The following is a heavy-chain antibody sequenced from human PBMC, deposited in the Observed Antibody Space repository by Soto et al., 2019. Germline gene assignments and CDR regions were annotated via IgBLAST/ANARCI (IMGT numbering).Heavy chain of an antibody. Sequence: SDTLSLTCTVSGGSISGYYWSWIRQPPGKGLEWIGYMYNTGSTVYNPSFKSRVTISVDTSKNQFSLKLNSVTAADTVVYYCARDLWGYCGTDCYPLDVWGQGTTVTVSS. CDR3: ARDLWGYCGTDCYPLDV. J-gene: IGHJ6*02. CDR2: MYNTGST. D-gene: IGHD2-21*02. V-gene: IGHV4-59*01. CDR1: GGSISGYY.